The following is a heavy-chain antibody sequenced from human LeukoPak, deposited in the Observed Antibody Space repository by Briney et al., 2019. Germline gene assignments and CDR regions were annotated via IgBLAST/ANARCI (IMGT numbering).Heavy chain of an antibody. Sequence: TSETLSLTCTVSGGSISSYYWSWIRQPAGKGLEWIGRVYNSGTSDYNPSLKSRVTISVDTSKNQFSLKLSSVTAADTAVYYCARDRGGGYCSSTSCYGWFDPWGQGTLVTVSS. CDR3: ARDRGGGYCSSTSCYGWFDP. V-gene: IGHV4-4*07. CDR1: GGSISSYY. D-gene: IGHD2-2*01. J-gene: IGHJ5*02. CDR2: VYNSGTS.